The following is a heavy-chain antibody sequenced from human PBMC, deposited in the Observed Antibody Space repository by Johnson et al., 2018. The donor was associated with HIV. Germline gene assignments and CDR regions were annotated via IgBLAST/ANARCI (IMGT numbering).Heavy chain of an antibody. V-gene: IGHV3-30*02. CDR3: AREANAFDI. CDR1: GFTFSSYG. CDR2: IRYDGSNK. Sequence: QVQLVESGGGVVQPGGSLRLSCAASGFTFSSYGMHWVRQAPGKGLEWVAFIRYDGSNKYYADSLKGRFTISRDNSKNSLYLQMKSLRAEDTAVYYCAREANAFDIWGQGTMVTVSS. J-gene: IGHJ3*02.